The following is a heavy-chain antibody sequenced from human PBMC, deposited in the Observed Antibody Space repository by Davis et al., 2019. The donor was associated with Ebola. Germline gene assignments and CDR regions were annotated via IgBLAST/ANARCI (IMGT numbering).Heavy chain of an antibody. Sequence: SGPTLVKPTETLTLTCTVSGFSLSNARMGVSWIRQPPGKALEWLAHIFSNDEKSYSTSLKSRLTISKDTSKSQVVLTMTNMDPVDTATYYCARIARDCSDALCVVVPAAPLDYWGQGTLVTVSS. CDR1: GFSLSNARMG. V-gene: IGHV2-26*01. D-gene: IGHD2-2*01. CDR2: IFSNDEK. CDR3: ARIARDCSDALCVVVPAAPLDY. J-gene: IGHJ4*02.